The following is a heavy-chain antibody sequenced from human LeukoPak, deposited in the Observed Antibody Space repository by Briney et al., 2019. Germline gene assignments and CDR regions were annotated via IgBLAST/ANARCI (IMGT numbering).Heavy chain of an antibody. CDR1: GGSISSSDYY. CDR2: IFYSGST. Sequence: SETLSLTCTVSGGSISSSDYYWGWIRQPPGKGLEWIGSIFYSGSTYYNPSLKSPVTISADMSKNYFSLRLSSVAAADTATYYCARHRRYYGSGSYYSDFDSWGQGILVTVSS. V-gene: IGHV4-39*01. D-gene: IGHD3-10*01. CDR3: ARHRRYYGSGSYYSDFDS. J-gene: IGHJ4*02.